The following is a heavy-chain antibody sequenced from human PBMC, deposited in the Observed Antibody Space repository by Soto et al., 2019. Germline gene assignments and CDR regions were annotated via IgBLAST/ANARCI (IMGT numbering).Heavy chain of an antibody. D-gene: IGHD3-22*01. V-gene: IGHV4-31*03. CDR3: ARDLHDSSGYRSTAFDI. J-gene: IGHJ3*02. CDR2: IYYSGST. Sequence: QVQLQESGPGLVKPSQTLSLTCTVSGGSISSGGYYWSWIRQHPGKGLEWIGYIYYSGSTYYNPSLKSRVTISVDTSKNQFSLKLSSVTAADTAVYYCARDLHDSSGYRSTAFDIWGQGTMVTVSS. CDR1: GGSISSGGYY.